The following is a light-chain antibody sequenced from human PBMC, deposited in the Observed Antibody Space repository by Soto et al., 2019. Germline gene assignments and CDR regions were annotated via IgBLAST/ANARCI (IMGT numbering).Light chain of an antibody. CDR1: QSITTH. CDR2: AAF. CDR3: QQSYSTPTPPT. V-gene: IGKV1-39*01. J-gene: IGKJ2*01. Sequence: DIQMPQSPSSLSASVGDRVTMTCRASQSITTHVKWYQQKPGKAPKLLIHAAFILQSGVPSRFSRSGPGTDFTLTISSLQPEDFATYFCQQSYSTPTPPTFGQGTKVEI.